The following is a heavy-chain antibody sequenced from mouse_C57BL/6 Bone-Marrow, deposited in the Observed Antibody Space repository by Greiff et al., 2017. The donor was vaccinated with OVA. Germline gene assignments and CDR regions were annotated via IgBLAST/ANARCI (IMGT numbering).Heavy chain of an antibody. Sequence: EVQLQQSGTVLARPGASVKMSCKTSGYTFTSYWMHWVKQRPGQGLEWIGAIYPGNSDTSYNQKFKGKAKLTAVTSASTAYMELSSLTNEDSAVYYCTRYGSSFPAWFAYWGQGTLVTVSA. CDR2: IYPGNSDT. J-gene: IGHJ3*01. V-gene: IGHV1-5*01. D-gene: IGHD1-1*01. CDR3: TRYGSSFPAWFAY. CDR1: GYTFTSYW.